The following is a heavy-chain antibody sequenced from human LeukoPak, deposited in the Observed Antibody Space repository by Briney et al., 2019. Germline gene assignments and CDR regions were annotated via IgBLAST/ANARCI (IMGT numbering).Heavy chain of an antibody. CDR1: GYTFTGYY. J-gene: IGHJ4*02. CDR3: ARDTNYYGSGSYSGY. V-gene: IGHV1-2*02. D-gene: IGHD3-10*01. Sequence: ASVKVSCKASGYTFTGYYMHWVRQAPGQGPEWMGWINPNSGGTNYAQKFQGRVTMTRDTSITTAYMELTRLTSDDTAVYYCARDTNYYGSGSYSGYWGQGTLVTVSS. CDR2: INPNSGGT.